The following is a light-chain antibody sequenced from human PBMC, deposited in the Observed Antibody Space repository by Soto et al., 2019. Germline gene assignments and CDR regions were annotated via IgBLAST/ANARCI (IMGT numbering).Light chain of an antibody. J-gene: IGLJ1*01. CDR2: EVS. CDR1: SRDVGSYNR. V-gene: IGLV2-18*02. Sequence: QSLLTQPPSVSGSPGQSGTISCTRTSRDVGSYNRVSWYQQPPGTAPKLMIYEVSNRPSGVPDRFSGSKSGNTASLTISGLQAEDEADYYCNSFTTSSTYVFGTGTKATVL. CDR3: NSFTTSSTYV.